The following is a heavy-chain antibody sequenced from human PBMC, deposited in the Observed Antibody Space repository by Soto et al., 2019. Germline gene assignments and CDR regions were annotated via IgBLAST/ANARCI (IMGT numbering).Heavy chain of an antibody. Sequence: PSETLSLTCAVYGGSFSGYYWSWIRQPPGKGLEWIGEINHSGSTNYNPSLKSRVTISVDTSKNQFSLKLSSVTAADTAVYYCARVRGYDFWSGYIIYYYGMEVWGQGTTVTVCS. CDR3: ARVRGYDFWSGYIIYYYGMEV. V-gene: IGHV4-34*01. CDR1: GGSFSGYY. D-gene: IGHD3-3*01. CDR2: INHSGST. J-gene: IGHJ6*02.